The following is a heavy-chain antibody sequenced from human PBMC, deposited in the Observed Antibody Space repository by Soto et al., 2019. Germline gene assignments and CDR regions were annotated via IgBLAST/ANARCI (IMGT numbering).Heavy chain of an antibody. CDR3: ARMYDFWSGPTLDY. J-gene: IGHJ4*02. D-gene: IGHD3-3*01. V-gene: IGHV3-64*01. CDR1: GFTFSSYA. CDR2: ISSNGGST. Sequence: ESGGGLVQPGGSLRLSCAASGFTFSSYAMHWVRQAPGKGLEYVSAISSNGGSTYYANSVKGRFTISRDNSKNTLYLQMGSLRAEDMAVYYCARMYDFWSGPTLDYWGQGTLVTVSS.